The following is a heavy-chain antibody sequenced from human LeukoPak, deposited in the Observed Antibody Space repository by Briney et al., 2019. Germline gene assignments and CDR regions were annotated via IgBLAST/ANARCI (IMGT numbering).Heavy chain of an antibody. CDR1: GFTLNYYS. CDR3: ARDGVVGATKWGHFDF. D-gene: IGHD1-26*01. J-gene: IGHJ4*02. V-gene: IGHV3-21*01. CDR2: INTSSSYI. Sequence: GESLTLSCAASGFTLNYYSMDWVRQAPGKGLEWVASINTSSSYIYYADSVRGRSTISRDNAKNSLYLQMSSLRAEDTAVYYCARDGVVGATKWGHFDFWGQGTRVTVS.